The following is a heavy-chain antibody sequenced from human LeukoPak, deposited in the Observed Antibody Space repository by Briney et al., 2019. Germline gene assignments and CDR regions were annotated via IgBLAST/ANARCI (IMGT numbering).Heavy chain of an antibody. CDR2: IRYDGSNK. V-gene: IGHV3-30*02. CDR1: GFTFSSYG. D-gene: IGHD5-12*01. CDR3: AREGLYSGYEWY. J-gene: IGHJ4*02. Sequence: PGGSLRLSCAASGFTFSSYGMHWVRQAPGKGLEWVAFIRYDGSNKYYADSVKGRFTISRDNSKNTLYLQMNSLRAEDTAVYYCAREGLYSGYEWYWGQGTLVTVSS.